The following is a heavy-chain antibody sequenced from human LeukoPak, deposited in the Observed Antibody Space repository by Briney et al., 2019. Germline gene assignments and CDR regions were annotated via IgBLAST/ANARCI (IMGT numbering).Heavy chain of an antibody. CDR3: ARDSVYCSSTSCYLDY. V-gene: IGHV3-33*01. D-gene: IGHD2-2*01. Sequence: GRSLRLSCAASGFTFSSYGMHWVRQAPGKGLEWVAVIWYDGSNKYYADSVKGRFTISRDNSKNTLYLQMNSLRAEDTAVYYCARDSVYCSSTSCYLDYWGQGTLVTVSS. CDR1: GFTFSSYG. J-gene: IGHJ4*02. CDR2: IWYDGSNK.